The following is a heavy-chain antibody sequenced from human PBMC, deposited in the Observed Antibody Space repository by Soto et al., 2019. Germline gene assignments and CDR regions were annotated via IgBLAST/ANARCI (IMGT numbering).Heavy chain of an antibody. CDR1: GFTFSSYA. CDR3: AKKGGQWLVLHYFDY. D-gene: IGHD6-19*01. J-gene: IGHJ4*02. CDR2: ISGSGGST. Sequence: EVQLLESGGGLAQPGGSLRLSCAASGFTFSSYAMSWVRQAPGKGLEWVSAISGSGGSTYYADSVKGRFTISRDNAKNTLYLQMNSLRAEDTAVYYCAKKGGQWLVLHYFDYWGQGTLVTVSS. V-gene: IGHV3-23*01.